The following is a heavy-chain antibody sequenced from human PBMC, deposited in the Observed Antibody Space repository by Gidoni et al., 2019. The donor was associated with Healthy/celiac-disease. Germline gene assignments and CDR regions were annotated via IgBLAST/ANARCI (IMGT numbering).Heavy chain of an antibody. V-gene: IGHV4-39*01. Sequence: QLQLQESGPGLVKPSETLSLTCTVSGGSISSSSYYWGWIRQPPGKGLEWIGSIYYSGSTYYNPSLKSRVTISVDTSKNQFSLKLSSVTAADTAVYYCARHLYYYDSSGYQYYFDYWGQGTLVTVSS. D-gene: IGHD3-22*01. CDR2: IYYSGST. CDR3: ARHLYYYDSSGYQYYFDY. CDR1: GGSISSSSYY. J-gene: IGHJ4*02.